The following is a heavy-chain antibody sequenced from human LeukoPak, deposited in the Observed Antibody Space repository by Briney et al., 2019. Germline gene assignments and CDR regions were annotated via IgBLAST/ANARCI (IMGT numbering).Heavy chain of an antibody. V-gene: IGHV1-69*13. CDR3: ARGGDYGDPYCYYGMDV. Sequence: SVKVSCKASGGTFSSYAISWVRQAPGQGLEWMGGIIPIFGTANYAQKFQGRVTITADESTSTAYMELSSLRSEDTAVYYCARGGDYGDPYCYYGMDVWGQGTTVTVSS. J-gene: IGHJ6*02. CDR1: GGTFSSYA. CDR2: IIPIFGTA. D-gene: IGHD4-17*01.